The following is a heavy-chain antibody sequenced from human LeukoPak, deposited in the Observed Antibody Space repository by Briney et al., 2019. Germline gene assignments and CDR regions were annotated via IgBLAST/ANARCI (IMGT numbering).Heavy chain of an antibody. CDR3: ANLGKQDIVVVPAAISDAFDI. V-gene: IGHV3-30*02. D-gene: IGHD2-2*01. J-gene: IGHJ3*02. CDR1: GFTFSSYG. Sequence: GGSLRLSCAASGFTFSSYGMHWVRQAPGKGLEWVAVIWYDGSNKYYADSVKGRFTISRDNSKNTLYLQMNSLRAEDTAVYYCANLGKQDIVVVPAAISDAFDIWGQGTMVTVSS. CDR2: IWYDGSNK.